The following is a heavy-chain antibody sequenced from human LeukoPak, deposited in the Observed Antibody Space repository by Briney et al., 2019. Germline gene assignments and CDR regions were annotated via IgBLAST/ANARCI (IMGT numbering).Heavy chain of an antibody. CDR1: GFSFSSYW. CDR2: IKHDGSEI. J-gene: IGHJ5*02. D-gene: IGHD2-2*02. CDR3: ARGYCSTSNCYKNWFDP. V-gene: IGHV3-7*04. Sequence: GGSLRLSCAASGFSFSSYWMTWVRQAPGKGLEWVANIKHDGSEINYVESVKGRFTISRDNAKNSLPLQMNSLRAEDTAVYYCARGYCSTSNCYKNWFDPWGQGTLVTVSA.